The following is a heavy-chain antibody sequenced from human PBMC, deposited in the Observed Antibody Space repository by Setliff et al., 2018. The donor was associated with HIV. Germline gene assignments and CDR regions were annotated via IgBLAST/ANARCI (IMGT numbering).Heavy chain of an antibody. V-gene: IGHV4-34*01. CDR2: INRSGSA. Sequence: SETLSLTCAVYGGSFSGYYWSWIRQPPGKGLEWIGQINRSGSANYNPSLKSRVTIPVDTSTNQFSLRLSSVTAADTALYYCAISAAGFDFWGQGTLVTVSS. J-gene: IGHJ4*02. CDR1: GGSFSGYY. CDR3: AISAAGFDF. D-gene: IGHD6-13*01.